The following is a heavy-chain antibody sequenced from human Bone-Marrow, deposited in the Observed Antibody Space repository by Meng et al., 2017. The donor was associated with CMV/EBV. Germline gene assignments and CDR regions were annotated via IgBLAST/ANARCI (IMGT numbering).Heavy chain of an antibody. Sequence: GESLKISCAASGFTFSSYSMNWVRQAPGKGLEWVSSISSSSSYIYYADSVKGRFTISRDNAKNSLYLQMNSLRAEDTAVYYCARTRTGTTVGWLDPWGQGTLVTVSS. CDR3: ARTRTGTTVGWLDP. D-gene: IGHD1-1*01. V-gene: IGHV3-21*01. J-gene: IGHJ5*02. CDR1: GFTFSSYS. CDR2: ISSSSSYI.